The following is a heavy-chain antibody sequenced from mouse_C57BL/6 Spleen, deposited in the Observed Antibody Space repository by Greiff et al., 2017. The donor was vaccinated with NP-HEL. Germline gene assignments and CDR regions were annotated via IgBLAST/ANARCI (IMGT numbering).Heavy chain of an antibody. CDR3: ARGERYAMDY. CDR1: GYAFSSYW. J-gene: IGHJ4*01. V-gene: IGHV1-80*01. Sequence: QVHVKQSGAELVKPGASVKISCKASGYAFSSYWMNWVKQRPGKGLEWIGQIYPGDGDTNYNGKFKGKATLTADKSSSTAYMQLSSLTSEDSAVYFCARGERYAMDYWGQGTSVTVSS. CDR2: IYPGDGDT.